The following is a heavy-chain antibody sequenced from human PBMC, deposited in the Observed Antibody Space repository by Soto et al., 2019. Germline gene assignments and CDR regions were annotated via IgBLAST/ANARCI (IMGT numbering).Heavy chain of an antibody. Sequence: EVQLLESGGRLVLPGGSLRLSCAASGFTFTSSAMNWVRQAPGKGLEWVSGISSSGGLTYYADSVKGRFSISRDNSKNTLYLQMTSLRAEDTAVYYFAKVGFAFDYWGQGTLVTVSS. J-gene: IGHJ4*02. D-gene: IGHD3-10*01. CDR3: AKVGFAFDY. CDR2: ISSSGGLT. V-gene: IGHV3-23*01. CDR1: GFTFTSSA.